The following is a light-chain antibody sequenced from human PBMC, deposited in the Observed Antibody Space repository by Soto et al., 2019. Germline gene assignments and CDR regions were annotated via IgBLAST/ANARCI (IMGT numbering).Light chain of an antibody. Sequence: EIVLTQSPGTLSLSPGERATLSCRASQSISSPYLAWYQQKPGQAPRLLIDGASSRATGVPDRFSGSGSGTDFTLTISRLEPEDFAVYYCQQYDSWPFGQGTKVDIK. V-gene: IGKV3-20*01. CDR2: GAS. CDR1: QSISSPY. J-gene: IGKJ1*01. CDR3: QQYDSWP.